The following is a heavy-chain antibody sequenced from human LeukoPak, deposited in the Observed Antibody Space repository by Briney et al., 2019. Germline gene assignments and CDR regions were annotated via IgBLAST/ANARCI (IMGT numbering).Heavy chain of an antibody. CDR3: AKDGESRPGY. V-gene: IGHV3-23*01. D-gene: IGHD3-10*01. Sequence: GGSLRLSCAASGFTFSSYAMSWVRQAPGKGLEWVSAISGCGGSTYYADSVKGRFTISRDNSKNTLYLQMNSLRAEDTAVYYRAKDGESRPGYWGQGTLVTVSS. CDR2: ISGCGGST. CDR1: GFTFSSYA. J-gene: IGHJ4*02.